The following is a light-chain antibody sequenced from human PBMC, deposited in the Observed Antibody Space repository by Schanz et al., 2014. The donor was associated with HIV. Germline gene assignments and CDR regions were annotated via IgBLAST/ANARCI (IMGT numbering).Light chain of an antibody. CDR2: ATS. J-gene: IGKJ4*01. Sequence: EIVLTQSPGSLSLSPGGRATLSCGASQRLSSSYLAWYQQKRDQPPRLVIYATSTRAAGIPDRFSGTVSGTDFTLTISRLEPEDCAVYFCQYFGNSGGTFGGGTKVEIK. CDR3: QYFGNSGGT. V-gene: IGKV3-20*01. CDR1: QRLSSSY.